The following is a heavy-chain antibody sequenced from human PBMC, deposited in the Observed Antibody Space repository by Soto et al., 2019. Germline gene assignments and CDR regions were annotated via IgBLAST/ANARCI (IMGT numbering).Heavy chain of an antibody. V-gene: IGHV1-18*01. J-gene: IGHJ6*02. CDR3: ARDGYYDSSGYYEDYYYGMDV. D-gene: IGHD3-22*01. CDR2: ISAYNGNT. Sequence: ASVKVSCKASGYTFTSYGISWVRQAPGQGLEWMGWISAYNGNTNYAQKLQGRVTMTTDTSTSTAYMELSRLRSDDTAVYYCARDGYYDSSGYYEDYYYGMDVWGQGTTVTVSS. CDR1: GYTFTSYG.